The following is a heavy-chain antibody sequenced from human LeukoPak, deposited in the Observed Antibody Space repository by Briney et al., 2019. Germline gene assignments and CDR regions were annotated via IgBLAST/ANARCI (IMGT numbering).Heavy chain of an antibody. CDR3: ARDNGGP. CDR1: GFTFSSYA. CDR2: ISSNGGST. D-gene: IGHD4-23*01. V-gene: IGHV3-64*01. Sequence: PGGSLTLSCAASGFTFSSYAMHWVRQAPGKGLEYVSAISSNGGSTYYANSVKGRFTISRDNSKNTLYLQMGSLRAEDMAVYYCARDNGGPWGQGTLVTVSS. J-gene: IGHJ5*02.